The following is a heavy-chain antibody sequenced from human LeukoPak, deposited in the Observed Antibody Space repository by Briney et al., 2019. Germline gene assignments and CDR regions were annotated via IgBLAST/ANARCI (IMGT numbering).Heavy chain of an antibody. CDR2: ISAYNGNT. Sequence: ASVKVSCKASGYTFTGYYMHWVRQAPGQGLEWMGWISAYNGNTNYAQKLQGRVTMTTDTSTSTAYMELRSLRSDDTAVYYCARTIQWELQGGAFDIWGQGTMVTVSS. J-gene: IGHJ3*02. V-gene: IGHV1-18*04. D-gene: IGHD1-26*01. CDR1: GYTFTGYY. CDR3: ARTIQWELQGGAFDI.